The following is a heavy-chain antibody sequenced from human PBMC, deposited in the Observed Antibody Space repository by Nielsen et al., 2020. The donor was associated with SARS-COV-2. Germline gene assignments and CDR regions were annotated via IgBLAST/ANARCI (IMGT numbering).Heavy chain of an antibody. CDR1: GFTFITYG. CDR2: IWYDGSNK. Sequence: GGSLRLSCAASGFTFITYGMHWVRQAPGKGLEWVTIIWYDGSNKYYADSVKGRFTTSRDNSKKTLYLQMNSLRAEDTAVYYCARRVAGGTMDVWGQGTTVTVSS. V-gene: IGHV3-33*08. J-gene: IGHJ6*02. D-gene: IGHD6-19*01. CDR3: ARRVAGGTMDV.